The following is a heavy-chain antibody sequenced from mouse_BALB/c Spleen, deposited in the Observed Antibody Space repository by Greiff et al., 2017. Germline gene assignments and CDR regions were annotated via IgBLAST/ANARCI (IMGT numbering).Heavy chain of an antibody. CDR1: GYTFTSYV. V-gene: IGHV1-14*01. Sequence: EVQRVESGPELVKPGASVKMSCKASGYTFTSYVMHWVKQKPGQGLEWIGYINPYNDGTKYNEKFKGKATLTSDKSSSTAYMELSSLTSEDSAVYYCARAYYDYALFDYWGQGTTLTVSS. CDR3: ARAYYDYALFDY. D-gene: IGHD2-4*01. CDR2: INPYNDGT. J-gene: IGHJ2*01.